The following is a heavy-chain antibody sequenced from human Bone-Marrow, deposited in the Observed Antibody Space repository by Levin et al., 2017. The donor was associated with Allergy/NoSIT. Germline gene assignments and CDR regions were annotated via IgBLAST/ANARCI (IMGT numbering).Heavy chain of an antibody. Sequence: GGSLRLSCAASGFTVRSNSMSWVRQAPGKGLECVSVLYRGGRTYYADSVKGRFTISRDNSRNTVDFQMNNLRAEDTAVYYCARSRDYDFGLVGASDIWGQGTMVTVSS. CDR3: ARSRDYDFGLVGASDI. CDR1: GFTVRSNS. CDR2: LYRGGRT. J-gene: IGHJ3*02. V-gene: IGHV3-66*01. D-gene: IGHD5-12*01.